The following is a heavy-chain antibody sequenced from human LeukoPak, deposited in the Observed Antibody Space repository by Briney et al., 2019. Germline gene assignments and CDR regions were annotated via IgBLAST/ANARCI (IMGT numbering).Heavy chain of an antibody. D-gene: IGHD3-3*01. J-gene: IGHJ4*02. CDR1: GFTFSSYA. CDR3: AKELYRITIFGVVIDY. V-gene: IGHV3-23*01. Sequence: GGSLRLSCAASGFTFSSYAISWVRQAPGKGLEWVSAISGSGGSTYCADSVKGRFTISRDNSKNTLYLQMNSLRAEGTAVYYCAKELYRITIFGVVIDYWGQGTLVTVSS. CDR2: ISGSGGST.